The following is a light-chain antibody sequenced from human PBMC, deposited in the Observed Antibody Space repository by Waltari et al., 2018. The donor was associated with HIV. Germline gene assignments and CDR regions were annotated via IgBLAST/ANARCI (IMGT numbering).Light chain of an antibody. CDR2: QDT. J-gene: IGLJ2*01. CDR1: KWGDRD. CDR3: QAWDSSTAV. V-gene: IGLV3-1*01. Sequence: SYELTQPPSVSVSPGQTASITCSGDKWGDRDACGYYQTPGQSPVLVIYQDTKRPSGIPERFSGSNSGNTATLTISGTQAMDEADYYCQAWDSSTAVFGGGTKLTVL.